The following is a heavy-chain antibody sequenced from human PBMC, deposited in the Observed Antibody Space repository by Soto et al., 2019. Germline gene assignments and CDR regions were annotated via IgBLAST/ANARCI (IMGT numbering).Heavy chain of an antibody. CDR2: ISGSGGST. V-gene: IGHV3-23*01. Sequence: EVQLLESGGGLVQPGGSLRLSCAASGFTFSNYAMTWVRQAPGKGLEWVSAISGSGGSTYYADSVKGRFTISRDNSKNTLHLQMHSLRAADTPVYYCANPPPTMESTIYYYYGMDVWGQGTTVTVSS. J-gene: IGHJ6*02. D-gene: IGHD1-26*01. CDR3: ANPPPTMESTIYYYYGMDV. CDR1: GFTFSNYA.